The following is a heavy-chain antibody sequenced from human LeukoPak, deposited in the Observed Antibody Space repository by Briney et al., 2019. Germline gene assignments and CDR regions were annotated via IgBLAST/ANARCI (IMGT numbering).Heavy chain of an antibody. CDR2: IYYSGST. J-gene: IGHJ4*02. CDR3: ARGYYYDSSGYSFDY. Sequence: SETLSLTCTVSGGSISSYYWSWIRQPPGKGLEWIGYIYYSGSTNYNPSLKSRVTISVDTSKNQFSLKLSSVTAADTAVYYCARGYYYDSSGYSFDYWGQGTLVTVSS. CDR1: GGSISSYY. D-gene: IGHD3-22*01. V-gene: IGHV4-59*01.